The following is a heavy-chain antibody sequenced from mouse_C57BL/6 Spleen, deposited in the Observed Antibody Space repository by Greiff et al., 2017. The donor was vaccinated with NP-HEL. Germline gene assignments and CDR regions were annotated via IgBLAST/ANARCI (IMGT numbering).Heavy chain of an antibody. CDR3: ARPYDGYYWFAY. J-gene: IGHJ3*01. V-gene: IGHV1-20*01. D-gene: IGHD2-3*01. CDR2: INPYNGDT. CDR1: GYSFTGYF. Sequence: EVQLQQSGPELVKPGDSVKISCKASGYSFTGYFMNWVMQSHGKSLEWIGRINPYNGDTFYNQKFKGKATLTVDKSSSTAHMELRSLTSEDSAVYYCARPYDGYYWFAYWGQGTLVTVSA.